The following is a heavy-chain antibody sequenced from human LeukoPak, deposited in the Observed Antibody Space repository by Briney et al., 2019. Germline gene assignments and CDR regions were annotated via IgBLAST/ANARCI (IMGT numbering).Heavy chain of an antibody. D-gene: IGHD3-16*01. CDR2: IDKTSSNI. V-gene: IGHV3-48*04. Sequence: GGSLRLSCAASGFIFTDYSINWVRQAPGKGLEWISYIDKTSSNIYYADSVKGRFTISRDNAKNTLYLQMNSLRAEDTAVYYCAREFGGSYYFDYWGQGTLVTVSS. CDR1: GFIFTDYS. CDR3: AREFGGSYYFDY. J-gene: IGHJ4*02.